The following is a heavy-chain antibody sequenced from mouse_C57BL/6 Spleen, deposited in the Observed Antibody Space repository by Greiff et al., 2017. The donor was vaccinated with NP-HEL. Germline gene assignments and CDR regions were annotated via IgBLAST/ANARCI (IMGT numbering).Heavy chain of an antibody. V-gene: IGHV1-42*01. CDR2: INPSTGGT. J-gene: IGHJ2*01. D-gene: IGHD1-1*01. Sequence: VQLQQSGPELVKPGASVQISCKASGYSFTGYYMNWVKQSPEKSLEWIGEINPSTGGTTYNQKFKAKATLTVDKSSSTAYMQLKSLTSEDSAVYYCARDYGSSSFDDWGKGTTLTVSS. CDR3: ARDYGSSSFDD. CDR1: GYSFTGYY.